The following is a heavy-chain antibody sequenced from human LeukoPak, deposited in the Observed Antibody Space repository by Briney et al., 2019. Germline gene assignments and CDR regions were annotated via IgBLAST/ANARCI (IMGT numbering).Heavy chain of an antibody. CDR1: GFTFSEHY. D-gene: IGHD4-11*01. CDR3: TRVHSSNYVLN. J-gene: IGHJ4*02. Sequence: GGSLRLSCAASGFTFSEHYMSWIRQAPGKGLEWISYISSGASYTNYADSVKGRFTISRDNAKNSLYLQMNSLRAEDTAVYYCTRVHSSNYVLNWGQGTLVTVSS. V-gene: IGHV3-11*06. CDR2: ISSGASYT.